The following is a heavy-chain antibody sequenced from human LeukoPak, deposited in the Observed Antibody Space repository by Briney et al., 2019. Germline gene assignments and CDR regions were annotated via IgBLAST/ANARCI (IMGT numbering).Heavy chain of an antibody. V-gene: IGHV1-8*03. Sequence: ASVKVSCKASGYTFTSYDINWVRQATGQGLEWMGWMNPNSGNTGYAQKFQGRVTITRNTSISTAYMELSSLRSEDTAVYYCARGVAARPKVKNYYYMDVWGKGTTDTVSS. J-gene: IGHJ6*03. D-gene: IGHD6-6*01. CDR2: MNPNSGNT. CDR3: ARGVAARPKVKNYYYMDV. CDR1: GYTFTSYD.